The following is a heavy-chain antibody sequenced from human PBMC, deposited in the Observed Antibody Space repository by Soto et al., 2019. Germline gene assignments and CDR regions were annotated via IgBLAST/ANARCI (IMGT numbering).Heavy chain of an antibody. Sequence: PGGSLRLSCAASGFTFSSYAMSWVRQAPGKGLEWVSAISGSGGSTYYADSVKGRFTISRDNSKNTLYLQMNSLRAEDTAMYYCAKVTTVRIAVTGTVDYWGQGTLVTLSS. CDR2: ISGSGGST. CDR1: GFTFSSYA. V-gene: IGHV3-23*01. CDR3: AKVTTVRIAVTGTVDY. J-gene: IGHJ4*02. D-gene: IGHD6-19*01.